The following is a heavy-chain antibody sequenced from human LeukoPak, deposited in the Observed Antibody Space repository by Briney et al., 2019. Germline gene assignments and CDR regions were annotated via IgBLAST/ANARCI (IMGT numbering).Heavy chain of an antibody. J-gene: IGHJ4*02. Sequence: PSETLSLTCSVSGVSINDHYWTWVRQPAGRGLEWIGHIYISGSTDYNPSLKSRVTLSVDMSKNQFSLRLTSVTAADTAVYYCAREVYKTFDYWGQGTLVTVSS. D-gene: IGHD5-24*01. V-gene: IGHV4-4*07. CDR3: AREVYKTFDY. CDR1: GVSINDHY. CDR2: IYISGST.